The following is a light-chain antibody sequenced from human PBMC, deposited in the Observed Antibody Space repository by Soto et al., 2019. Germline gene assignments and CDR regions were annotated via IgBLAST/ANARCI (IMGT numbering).Light chain of an antibody. J-gene: IGLJ2*01. V-gene: IGLV1-40*01. CDR3: QSYDSSLNVV. Sequence: QLVLTQPPSVSGAPGQRVTISCTGSSSNIGAGYDVHWYQQLPGTAPKLLIYANSNRPSGVPDRFSGSKSGTSASLAITGLQAEDEADYYCQSYDSSLNVVFGGGTQLTVL. CDR1: SSNIGAGYD. CDR2: ANS.